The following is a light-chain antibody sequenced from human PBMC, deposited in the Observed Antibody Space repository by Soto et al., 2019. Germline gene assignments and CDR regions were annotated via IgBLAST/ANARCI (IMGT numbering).Light chain of an antibody. J-gene: IGKJ2*01. CDR1: QSVSSN. Sequence: EIVMTQSPATLSVSPGERATLSCRASQSVSSNLAWYQQKPGQAPRLLIYGASTRATGIPARFSGSGSGTEFPLTISSLQSEDFAVYYCKQYNNWPTYTFGQRTTLEIK. CDR2: GAS. CDR3: KQYNNWPTYT. V-gene: IGKV3-15*01.